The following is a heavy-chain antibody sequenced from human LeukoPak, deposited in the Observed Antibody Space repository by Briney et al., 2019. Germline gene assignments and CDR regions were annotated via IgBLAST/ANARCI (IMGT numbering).Heavy chain of an antibody. J-gene: IGHJ6*02. V-gene: IGHV3-30*18. Sequence: GGSLRLPCAASGFTFSSYGMHWVRQAPGKGLEWVAVISYDGSNKYYADSVKGRFTISRDNSKNTLYLQMNSLRAEDTAVYYCAKDPNPPTYYDILTGPDPYYYYYGMDVWGQGTTVTVSS. CDR3: AKDPNPPTYYDILTGPDPYYYYYGMDV. CDR1: GFTFSSYG. CDR2: ISYDGSNK. D-gene: IGHD3-9*01.